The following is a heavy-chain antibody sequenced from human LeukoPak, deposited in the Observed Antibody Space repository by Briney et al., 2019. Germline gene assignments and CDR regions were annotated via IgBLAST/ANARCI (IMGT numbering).Heavy chain of an antibody. Sequence: GGSLRPASAASGFTFSNYWVSWVPQAPGKGLEWLANINQDGSEMYYVDSVKGRYTNSRDTGQNSLYLKINSLRADDTAVYYCARDQGSMIVVRTENWYFPLLGRGTLVTLSS. D-gene: IGHD3-22*01. CDR1: GFTFSNYW. V-gene: IGHV3-7*01. CDR3: ARDQGSMIVVRTENWYFPL. J-gene: IGHJ2*01. CDR2: INQDGSEM.